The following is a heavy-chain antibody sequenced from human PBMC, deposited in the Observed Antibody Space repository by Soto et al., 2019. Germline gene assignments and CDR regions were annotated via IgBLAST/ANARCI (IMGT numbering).Heavy chain of an antibody. D-gene: IGHD6-13*01. CDR1: GFTVSNYY. Sequence: EVQLVESGGGLVQPGGSLRLSCAASGFTVSNYYMSWVRQAPGRGLEWVSVIYSAGSADFADSVKGRFTISRDNSKNTLYLQMSSLRAEDTAVYYCARVPSSSYHYFDYWGQGTLVTVSS. CDR2: IYSAGSA. J-gene: IGHJ4*02. V-gene: IGHV3-66*01. CDR3: ARVPSSSYHYFDY.